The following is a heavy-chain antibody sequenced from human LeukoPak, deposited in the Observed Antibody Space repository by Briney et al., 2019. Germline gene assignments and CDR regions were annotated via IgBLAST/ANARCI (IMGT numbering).Heavy chain of an antibody. V-gene: IGHV3-30*04. CDR1: GFTFRSDA. D-gene: IGHD6-19*01. CDR3: ARTMSPSGWQYYFDY. CDR2: ISYDGRNK. Sequence: GGSLRLSCAASGFTFRSDAMHWGCQGPGKGLEWVAVISYDGRNKYYADSVKGRFTITRDNSKNTLYLQMNSLRADDTAVYYCARTMSPSGWQYYFDYWGQGTLVTVSS. J-gene: IGHJ4*02.